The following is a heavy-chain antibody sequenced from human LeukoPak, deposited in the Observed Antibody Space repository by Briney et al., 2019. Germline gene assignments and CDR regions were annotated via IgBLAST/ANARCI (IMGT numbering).Heavy chain of an antibody. CDR3: ARGYYDIFTGYDAFDI. CDR1: GFTLDDYG. V-gene: IGHV3-20*04. D-gene: IGHD3-9*01. Sequence: GGSLTLSCAASGFTLDDYGMRWVRHAPGRGRVGGTDINWNVDSTGYADSVKGQFTISRDNDKNFLYLQMNWLRAQDTVLYYCARGYYDIFTGYDAFDIWGQGTMVTVSS. J-gene: IGHJ3*02. CDR2: INWNVDST.